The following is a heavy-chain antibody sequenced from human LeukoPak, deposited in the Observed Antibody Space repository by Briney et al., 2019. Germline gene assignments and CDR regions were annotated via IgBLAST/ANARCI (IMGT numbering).Heavy chain of an antibody. D-gene: IGHD3-22*01. V-gene: IGHV3-53*01. CDR3: ARVKGSGYYYGY. Sequence: VGSLRLSCAASGFTVSSNYMSWVRQAPGKGLEWVSVIYSGGSTYYADSVKGRFTISRDNSKNTLYLQMNSLRAEDTAVYYCARVKGSGYYYGYWGQGTLVTVSS. J-gene: IGHJ4*02. CDR1: GFTVSSNY. CDR2: IYSGGST.